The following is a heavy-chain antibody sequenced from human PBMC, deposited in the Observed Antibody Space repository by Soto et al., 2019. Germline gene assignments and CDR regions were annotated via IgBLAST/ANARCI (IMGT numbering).Heavy chain of an antibody. Sequence: QVHLVQSGAEVKKPGSSVKLSCKASAGTFSSYAMNWVRQSPGQGLEWMGGIIPMFATKNYAQKFQGRVTITEYESTRTAYMGLSSLRSDDTAVYYCARARISMIVGGAYYYAMDDWGQGTAVTVSS. CDR1: AGTFSSYA. J-gene: IGHJ6*02. CDR3: ARARISMIVGGAYYYAMDD. D-gene: IGHD3-22*01. V-gene: IGHV1-69*12. CDR2: IIPMFATK.